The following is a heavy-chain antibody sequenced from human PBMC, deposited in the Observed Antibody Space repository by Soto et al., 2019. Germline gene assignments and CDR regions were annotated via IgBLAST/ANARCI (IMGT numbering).Heavy chain of an antibody. V-gene: IGHV3-48*02. J-gene: IGHJ4*02. D-gene: IGHD6-13*01. Sequence: EVQLVESGGGLVQPGGSLRLSCAATGFSFGRYAMNWVRQPPGKGLEWVAYISASSTNIDYADSVKGRFTVSRDNAQNSLSLQMNSLRDEDTAVYFCACDESLGQHLVYHFDNWGQGTLVTVSS. CDR1: GFSFGRYA. CDR2: ISASSTNI. CDR3: ACDESLGQHLVYHFDN.